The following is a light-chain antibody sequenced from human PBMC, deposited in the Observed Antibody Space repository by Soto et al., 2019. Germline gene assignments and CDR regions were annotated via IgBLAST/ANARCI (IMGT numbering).Light chain of an antibody. CDR3: QQYVRSPWT. CDR2: GAS. Sequence: EIVLTQSPGTLSLSPGERATLSCRASQSVSSSYLAWYQQKGGQAPRLLIYGASSRATGLPDRFSGSGSGSDFTLTISRLEPEDFAVYYCQQYVRSPWTCGQGTKVEIK. J-gene: IGKJ1*01. V-gene: IGKV3-20*01. CDR1: QSVSSSY.